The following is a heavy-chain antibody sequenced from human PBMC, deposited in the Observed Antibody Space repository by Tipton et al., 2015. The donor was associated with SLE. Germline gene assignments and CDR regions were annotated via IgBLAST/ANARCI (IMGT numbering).Heavy chain of an antibody. J-gene: IGHJ4*02. Sequence: TLSLTCTVSGGSISNYYWSWIRQPPGQGLEWIGEIADTGSPNYNPSLKSRVTISLDTSKSQFSLILNSLTAADTAVYYCARRYNWNYKDYFDYWGQGTPVTVSS. CDR2: IADTGSP. D-gene: IGHD1-7*01. V-gene: IGHV4-34*01. CDR1: GGSISNYY. CDR3: ARRYNWNYKDYFDY.